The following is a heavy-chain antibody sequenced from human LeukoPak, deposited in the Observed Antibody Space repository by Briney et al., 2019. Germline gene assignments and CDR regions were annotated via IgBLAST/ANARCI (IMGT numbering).Heavy chain of an antibody. V-gene: IGHV4-59*01. CDR2: IYYSGTT. Sequence: SETLSLTCTVSGGSLSNFYWSWIRQPPGKGLEWIAFIYYSGTTKYNPSLKSRVTISVDTSKNQFSLKLNSLTAADTAVYYCARGHTESADDYGNWFHPWGQGTLVTVSS. J-gene: IGHJ5*02. CDR3: ARGHTESADDYGNWFHP. D-gene: IGHD5-12*01. CDR1: GGSLSNFY.